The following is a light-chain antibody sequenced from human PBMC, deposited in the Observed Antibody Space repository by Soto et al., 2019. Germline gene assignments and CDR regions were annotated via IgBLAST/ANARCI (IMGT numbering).Light chain of an antibody. Sequence: QSALTQPASVSGSPGQLITISCTGTSSDVGGYNYVSWYQQHPGKAPKLMIYEVSNRPSGVSNRFSGSKSGNTASLTISGPQAEDEADYYCSSYTSSSTLVVFGGGTKLTVL. V-gene: IGLV2-14*01. CDR3: SSYTSSSTLVV. J-gene: IGLJ2*01. CDR2: EVS. CDR1: SSDVGGYNY.